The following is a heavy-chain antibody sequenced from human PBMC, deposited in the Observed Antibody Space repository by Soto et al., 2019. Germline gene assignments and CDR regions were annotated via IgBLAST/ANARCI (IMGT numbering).Heavy chain of an antibody. CDR2: LYSSGGT. CDR1: RGAISSGTNY. CDR3: ARHEAGWYSDS. V-gene: IGHV4-39*01. Sequence: PSETLSLTCTVSRGAISSGTNYWPWIRQPPGKGLEWIASLYSSGGTFYNPSLKSRVTIALDTSKNHCSLKLSSVTAADTAVYYCARHEAGWYSDSRGQGTPVNVSS. J-gene: IGHJ4*02.